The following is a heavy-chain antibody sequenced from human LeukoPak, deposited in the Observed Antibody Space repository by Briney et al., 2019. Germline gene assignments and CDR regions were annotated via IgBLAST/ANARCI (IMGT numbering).Heavy chain of an antibody. CDR1: GGSISSTIYH. V-gene: IGHV4-39*01. Sequence: SETLSLTCTVSGGSISSTIYHWGWIRQPPGKGLEWIGNIYYTGGTYYNPSLKSRVTISADTSKNQFSLKLSSVTAADTAVYYCARLSVGATDYWGQGTLVPVSS. D-gene: IGHD1-26*01. CDR2: IYYTGGT. CDR3: ARLSVGATDY. J-gene: IGHJ4*02.